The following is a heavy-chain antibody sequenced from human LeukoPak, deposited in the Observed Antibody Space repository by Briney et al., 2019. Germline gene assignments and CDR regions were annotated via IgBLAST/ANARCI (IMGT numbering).Heavy chain of an antibody. D-gene: IGHD4-17*01. CDR3: ARLLNDYGDYVIIY. J-gene: IGHJ4*02. V-gene: IGHV3-23*01. CDR2: ISGSGTNT. CDR1: GFTFSSYS. Sequence: PGGSLRLSCAASGFTFSSYSMSWVRQAPGKGLEWVSAISGSGTNTYYADSVKGRFTISRDNSKNTLYPQMNSLRAEDTAVYYCARLLNDYGDYVIIYWGQGTLVAVSS.